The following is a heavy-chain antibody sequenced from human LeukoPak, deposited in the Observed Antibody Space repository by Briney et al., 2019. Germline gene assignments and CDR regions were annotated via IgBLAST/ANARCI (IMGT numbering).Heavy chain of an antibody. CDR2: IYHSGST. Sequence: SETLSLTCAVSGGSISSGGYSWSWIRQPPGKGLEWIGYIYHSGSTYYNPSLKSRVTISVDRPKNQFSLKLSSVTAADTAVYYCARYSSSSQRFDYWGQGTLVTVSS. V-gene: IGHV4-30-2*01. J-gene: IGHJ4*02. CDR3: ARYSSSSQRFDY. D-gene: IGHD6-6*01. CDR1: GGSISSGGYS.